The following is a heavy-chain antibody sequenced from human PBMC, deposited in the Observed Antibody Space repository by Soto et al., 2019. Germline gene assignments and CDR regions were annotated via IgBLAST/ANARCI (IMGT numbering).Heavy chain of an antibody. CDR3: ASHPRNEYCSGGSCYFYYYGMDV. CDR2: IYSGGST. CDR1: GFTVSSNY. D-gene: IGHD2-15*01. Sequence: QPGGSLRLSCAASGFTVSSNYMSWVRQAPGKGLEWVSVIYSGGSTYYADSVKGRFTISRDNSKNTLYLQMNSLRAEDTAVYYCASHPRNEYCSGGSCYFYYYGMDVWGQGTTVTVSS. J-gene: IGHJ6*02. V-gene: IGHV3-66*04.